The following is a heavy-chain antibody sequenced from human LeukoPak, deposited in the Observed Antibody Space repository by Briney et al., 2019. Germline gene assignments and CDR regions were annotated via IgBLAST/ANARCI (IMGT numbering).Heavy chain of an antibody. CDR1: GVTLSSYW. CDR3: VAARADFDY. Sequence: GGSLRLSCAASGVTLSSYWMHWVRQAPGKGLVWVSRINSDGTSTTYADPVKGRFTISRDTVKNSLYLQMNSLRAEDTAVYYCVAARADFDYWGQGTLVTVSS. D-gene: IGHD2-15*01. CDR2: INSDGTST. V-gene: IGHV3-74*01. J-gene: IGHJ4*02.